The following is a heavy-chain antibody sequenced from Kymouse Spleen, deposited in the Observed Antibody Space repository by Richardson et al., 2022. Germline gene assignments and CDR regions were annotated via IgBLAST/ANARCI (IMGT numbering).Heavy chain of an antibody. CDR3: ARLEVTTSDAFDI. CDR1: GGSISSSSYY. J-gene: IGHJ3*02. V-gene: IGHV4-39*01. D-gene: IGHD4-17*01. Sequence: QLQLQESGPGLVKPSETLSLTCTVSGGSISSSSYYWGWIRQPPGKGLEWIGSIYYSGSTYYNPSLKSRVTISVDTSKNQFSLKLSSVTAADTAVYYCARLEVTTSDAFDIWGQGTMVTVSS. CDR2: IYYSGST.